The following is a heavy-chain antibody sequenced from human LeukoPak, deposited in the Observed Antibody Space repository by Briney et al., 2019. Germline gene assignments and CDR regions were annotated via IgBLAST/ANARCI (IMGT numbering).Heavy chain of an antibody. D-gene: IGHD2-21*02. CDR3: ARIQTGDYYFDY. CDR2: IDWDDDK. V-gene: IGHV2-70*11. J-gene: IGHJ4*02. Sequence: QSGPTLLNPTQTLTLTCTFSGFSLRTSGMCVRWIRRPPGKALEWLARIDWDDDKYYSTSLKTRLTISKDTSKNQVVLTMTNMDPVDTATYYCARIQTGDYYFDYWGQGTLVTVSS. CDR1: GFSLRTSGMC.